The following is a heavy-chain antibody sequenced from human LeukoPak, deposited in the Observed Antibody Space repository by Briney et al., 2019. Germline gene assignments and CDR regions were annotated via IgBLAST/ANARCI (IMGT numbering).Heavy chain of an antibody. CDR2: FDPEDRET. J-gene: IGHJ6*03. CDR1: GYTLTELS. Sequence: ASVKVSCKVSGYTLTELSMHWVRQAPGKGLEWMGGFDPEDRETIYAQKFQGRVTMTEDTSTDTAYMELSSLRSEDTAVYYCATRGYPDIVVVPAAPPDYYYYYMDVWGKGTTVIVSS. D-gene: IGHD2-2*01. CDR3: ATRGYPDIVVVPAAPPDYYYYYMDV. V-gene: IGHV1-24*01.